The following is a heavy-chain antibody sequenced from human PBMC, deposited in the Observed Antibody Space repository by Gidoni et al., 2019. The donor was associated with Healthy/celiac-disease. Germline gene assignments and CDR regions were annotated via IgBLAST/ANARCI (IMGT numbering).Heavy chain of an antibody. CDR3: ARDRSSSWYFAAWWGGFDY. V-gene: IGHV3-33*01. CDR1: CLPFSSYG. CDR2: IWYDGSNK. D-gene: IGHD6-13*01. Sequence: QVQLVESGGGVVQPGRSLRHSCTASCLPFSSYGRHGVRQAPGKGLEWVAVIWYDGSNKYYADSVKGRFTISRDNSKNTLYLQMNSLRAEDTAVYYCARDRSSSWYFAAWWGGFDYWGQGTLVTVSS. J-gene: IGHJ4*02.